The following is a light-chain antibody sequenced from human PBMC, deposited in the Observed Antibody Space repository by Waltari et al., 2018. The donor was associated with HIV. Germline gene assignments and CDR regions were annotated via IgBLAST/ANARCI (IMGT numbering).Light chain of an antibody. Sequence: QSGLTQPPSASGAPGQRVIISCSGSMSNIGTNSVNWYQQLPGTAPKLLIYINDQRPSGAPDRFSGSKSGTSASLAISWLQSEDEATYYCAALDDRMSGYVVFGGGTKLTVL. V-gene: IGLV1-44*01. CDR2: IND. CDR3: AALDDRMSGYVV. CDR1: MSNIGTNS. J-gene: IGLJ2*01.